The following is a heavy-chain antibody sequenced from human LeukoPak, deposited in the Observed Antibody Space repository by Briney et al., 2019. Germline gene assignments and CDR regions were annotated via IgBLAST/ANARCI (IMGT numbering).Heavy chain of an antibody. D-gene: IGHD3-22*01. CDR3: ARRNYNYRSGYYADY. V-gene: IGHV3-7*04. Sequence: GGSLRLSCAASGFTFSSYWMNWVRQAPGKGLEWVANIKEDGSEKYYVDSVKGRFTISRDNAKNSMYLQMNSLRAEDKAVYYRARRNYNYRSGYYADYWGQGTLVTVSS. J-gene: IGHJ4*02. CDR1: GFTFSSYW. CDR2: IKEDGSEK.